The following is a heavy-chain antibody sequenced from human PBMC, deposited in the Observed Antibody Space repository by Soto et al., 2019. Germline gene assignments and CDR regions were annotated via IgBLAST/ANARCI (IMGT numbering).Heavy chain of an antibody. D-gene: IGHD3-16*01. Sequence: GGSLRLSCAGSGFNFTYYKMNWVRQAPGKGLEWVSSISSISSTFYAGSVKGRFTISRDNAKNSLYLQMTSLRAEDTAVYYCARLTGGGVAHDYWGKGTLVTVS. CDR2: ISSISST. CDR3: ARLTGGGVAHDY. V-gene: IGHV3-21*01. CDR1: GFNFTYYK. J-gene: IGHJ4*02.